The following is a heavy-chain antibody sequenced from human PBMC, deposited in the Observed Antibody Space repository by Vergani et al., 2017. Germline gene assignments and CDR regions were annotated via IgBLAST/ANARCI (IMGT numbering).Heavy chain of an antibody. CDR1: GFTFDDYA. J-gene: IGHJ4*02. CDR2: ISWNGGTT. CDR3: AKHSLAVADDGDAHLDY. D-gene: IGHD6-19*01. Sequence: EVQLVQSGGVVVQPGGSLRLSCAASGFTFDDYAMHWVRQAPGKGLEWVSLISWNGGTTYFADPVRGRFTISRDNSKNSLYLQMNSLRAEDTAFYYCAKHSLAVADDGDAHLDYWGQGTLVTVSS. V-gene: IGHV3-43D*03.